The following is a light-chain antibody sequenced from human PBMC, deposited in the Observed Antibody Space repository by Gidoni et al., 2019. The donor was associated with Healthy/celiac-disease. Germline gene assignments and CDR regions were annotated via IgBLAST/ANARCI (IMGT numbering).Light chain of an antibody. J-gene: IGKJ5*01. CDR3: QQYNSYSPT. CDR2: DAS. CDR1: QSISSW. V-gene: IGKV1-5*01. Sequence: DIQMTQSPSTLSASVGDRVTSTCRASQSISSWLAWYQQKPGKAPKLLIYDASSLESGVPSRFSGSGSGTEFTLTISSLQPDDFATYYCQQYNSYSPTCGQGTRLEIK.